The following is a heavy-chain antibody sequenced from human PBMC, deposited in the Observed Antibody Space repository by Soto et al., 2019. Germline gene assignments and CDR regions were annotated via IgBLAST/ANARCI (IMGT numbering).Heavy chain of an antibody. CDR2: IWYDGSNK. CDR1: GFTFSSYG. J-gene: IGHJ6*02. D-gene: IGHD1-7*01. Sequence: QVQLVESGGGVVQPGRSLRLSCAASGFTFSSYGMHWVRQAPGKGLEWVAVIWYDGSNKYYADSVKGRFTISRDNSKNTQYLQMNSLRAEDTAVYYCARDRAGTTRGSRNYGMDVWGQGTTVTVSS. V-gene: IGHV3-33*01. CDR3: ARDRAGTTRGSRNYGMDV.